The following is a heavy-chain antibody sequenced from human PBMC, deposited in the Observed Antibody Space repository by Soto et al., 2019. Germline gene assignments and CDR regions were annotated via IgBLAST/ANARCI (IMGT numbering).Heavy chain of an antibody. V-gene: IGHV3-9*01. CDR3: AQDSTLYYYYYMDV. CDR2: ITWNGGSI. CDR1: GFSFDDYA. J-gene: IGHJ6*03. Sequence: EVQLVESGGGLVQPGRSLRLSCAASGFSFDDYAMHWVRQAPGKGLEWVSGITWNGGSIGYADSVKGRFTISRDNAKNSLYLQMNCLRAEDTALYYCAQDSTLYYYYYMDVWGKGTTVTVSS.